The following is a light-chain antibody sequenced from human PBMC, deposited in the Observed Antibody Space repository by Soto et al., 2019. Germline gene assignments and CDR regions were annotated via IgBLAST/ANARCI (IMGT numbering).Light chain of an antibody. J-gene: IGKJ2*01. CDR3: QQYYSYPYT. Sequence: AIRMTQSPSSVSASTGDRVTITCRASQGISSYLAWYQQKPGKAPKLLIYAASTLQSGVPSRFSGSGSGTDFTLTISCLQSEDFATYYCQQYYSYPYTFGQGTKVDIK. CDR1: QGISSY. CDR2: AAS. V-gene: IGKV1-8*01.